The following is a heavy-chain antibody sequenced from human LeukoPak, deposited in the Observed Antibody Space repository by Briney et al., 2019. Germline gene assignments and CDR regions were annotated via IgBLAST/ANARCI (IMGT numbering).Heavy chain of an antibody. CDR2: INTHNGAT. V-gene: IGHV1-2*02. D-gene: IGHD1-26*01. CDR3: ARGPIGGLRKGFDI. J-gene: IGHJ4*02. Sequence: ASVKVSCKASGNTFAGYYVHWVRQAPGQGLEWMVWINTHNGATNYAQHFQGRVTMTTDTAVTTAYMDLDGLISDDAAVYFCARGPIGGLRKGFDIWGQGTLVTVSS. CDR1: GNTFAGYY.